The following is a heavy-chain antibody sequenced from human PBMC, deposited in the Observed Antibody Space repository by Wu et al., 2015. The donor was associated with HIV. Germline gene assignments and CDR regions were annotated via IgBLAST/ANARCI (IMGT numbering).Heavy chain of an antibody. J-gene: IGHJ6*02. CDR1: GYTLTELS. CDR3: ATKYLSPTVTTGHRPLYGMDV. CDR2: FDPEDGET. Sequence: QVQLVQSGAEVKKPGASVKVSCKVSGYTLTELSMHWVRQAPGKGLEWMGGFDPEDGETIYAQKFQGRVTMTEDTSTDTAYMELSSLRSEDTAVYYCATKYLSPTVTTGHRPLYGMDVWAKDRRSTVSS. V-gene: IGHV1-24*01. D-gene: IGHD4-17*01.